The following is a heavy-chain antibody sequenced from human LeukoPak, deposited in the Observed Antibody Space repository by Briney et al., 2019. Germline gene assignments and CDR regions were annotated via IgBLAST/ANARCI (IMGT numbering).Heavy chain of an antibody. J-gene: IGHJ5*02. Sequence: SETLSLTCTVSGGSISSSSYYCGWIRQPPGKGLEWIGSIYYSGSTYYNPSLKSRVTISVDTSKNQFSLKLSSVTAADTAVYYCARALPYSGYERNWFDPWGQGTLVTVSS. V-gene: IGHV4-39*01. CDR1: GGSISSSSYY. D-gene: IGHD5-12*01. CDR2: IYYSGST. CDR3: ARALPYSGYERNWFDP.